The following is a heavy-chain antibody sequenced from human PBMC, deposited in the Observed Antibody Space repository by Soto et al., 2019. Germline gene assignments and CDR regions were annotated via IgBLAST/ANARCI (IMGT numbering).Heavy chain of an antibody. V-gene: IGHV3-43*01. D-gene: IGHD3-10*01. J-gene: IGHJ3*02. Sequence: GGSLRLSCAASGFTFDDYTMHWVRQAPGKGLEWVSLISWDGGSTYYADSVKGRFTISRDNSKNSLYLQMNSLRTEDTALYYCAKDMRSGSHDAFDIWGQGTMVTVSS. CDR1: GFTFDDYT. CDR2: ISWDGGST. CDR3: AKDMRSGSHDAFDI.